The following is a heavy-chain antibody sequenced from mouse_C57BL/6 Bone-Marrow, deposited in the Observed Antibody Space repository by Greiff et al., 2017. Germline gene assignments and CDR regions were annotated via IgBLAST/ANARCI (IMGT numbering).Heavy chain of an antibody. CDR2: IYPRSGNT. D-gene: IGHD1-1*01. CDR1: GYTFTSYG. Sequence: VQLQQSGAELARPGASVKLSCKASGYTFTSYGISWVKQRTGQGLEWIGEIYPRSGNTYYNEKFKGKATLTADKSSSTAYMELRSLTSEDSAVYFCAKGYGSSYWYFDVWGTGTTVTVSS. J-gene: IGHJ1*03. CDR3: AKGYGSSYWYFDV. V-gene: IGHV1-81*01.